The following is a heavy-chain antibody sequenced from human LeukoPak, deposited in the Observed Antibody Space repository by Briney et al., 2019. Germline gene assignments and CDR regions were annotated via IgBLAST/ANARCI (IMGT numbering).Heavy chain of an antibody. V-gene: IGHV3-11*01. Sequence: GGSLRLSCAASGFTFSDYYMSWIRQAPGKGLEWVSYISSSGSTIYYADSVKGRFTISRDNAKNSLYLQMNSLRAEDTAVYYCARARANWNHEGAYDYWGQGTLVTVSS. CDR3: ARARANWNHEGAYDY. CDR1: GFTFSDYY. D-gene: IGHD1-14*01. CDR2: ISSSGSTI. J-gene: IGHJ4*02.